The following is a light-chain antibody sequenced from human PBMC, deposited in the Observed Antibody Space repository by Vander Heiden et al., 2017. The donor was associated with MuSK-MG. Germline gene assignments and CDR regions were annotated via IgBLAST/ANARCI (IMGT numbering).Light chain of an antibody. V-gene: IGKV3-20*01. CDR3: QQYGSSLFT. CDR1: QSVSSSY. J-gene: IGKJ3*01. Sequence: EIVVTPSPTTLAWSPGRRATLSCRASQSVSSSYLAWYQQKPGQAPRLLIYGASSRATGIPDRFSGSGSGTDFTLTISRLEPEDFAVYYCQQYGSSLFTFGHGTKVDIK. CDR2: GAS.